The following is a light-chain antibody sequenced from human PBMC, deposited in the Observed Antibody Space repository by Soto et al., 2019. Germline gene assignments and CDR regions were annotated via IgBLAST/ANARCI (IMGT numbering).Light chain of an antibody. J-gene: IGKJ1*01. CDR2: GAS. Sequence: EIVFTQSPGTLSLSPGERATLSCRASQSVSSTYLAWYQQKPGQAPRLLIYGASSRATGIPDRFSGGGSGTDFTLTISRVEPEDFAVYYCQQCGSSPWTFGQGTKVDIK. CDR1: QSVSSTY. CDR3: QQCGSSPWT. V-gene: IGKV3-20*01.